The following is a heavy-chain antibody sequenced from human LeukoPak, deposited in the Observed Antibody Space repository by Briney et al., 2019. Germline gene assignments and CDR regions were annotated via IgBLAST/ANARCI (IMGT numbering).Heavy chain of an antibody. CDR1: GFTFSNAW. J-gene: IGHJ4*02. CDR3: TTAPIGFTMVRALIITDF. Sequence: MPGGSLRLSCAVSGFTFSNAWMSWVRQAPGKGLEWVGRIKSKTDGGTTDYAAPVKGRFTISRDDSKNTLYLQMNSLKTEDTAVYYCTTAPIGFTMVRALIITDFWGQGTLVTVSS. CDR2: IKSKTDGGTT. D-gene: IGHD3-10*01. V-gene: IGHV3-15*01.